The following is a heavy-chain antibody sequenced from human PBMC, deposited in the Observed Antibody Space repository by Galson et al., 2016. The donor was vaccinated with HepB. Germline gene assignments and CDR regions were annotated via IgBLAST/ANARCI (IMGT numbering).Heavy chain of an antibody. J-gene: IGHJ4*02. Sequence: SETLSLTCSVSGASNIMNKYFWGWIRQPPGKGLEWIGSMFSTGSSYFNLSLKSRVSMSIDTSTNRLSLKLRSVTAADTAFYYCARPISGTSLSDFDYWGPGILCTVSS. CDR1: GASNIMNKYF. D-gene: IGHD1-20*01. CDR3: ARPISGTSLSDFDY. V-gene: IGHV4-39*02. CDR2: MFSTGSS.